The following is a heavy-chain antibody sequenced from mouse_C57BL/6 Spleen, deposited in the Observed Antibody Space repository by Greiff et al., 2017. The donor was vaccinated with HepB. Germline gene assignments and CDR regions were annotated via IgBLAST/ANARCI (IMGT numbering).Heavy chain of an antibody. D-gene: IGHD2-3*01. CDR2: IHPNSGST. J-gene: IGHJ3*01. V-gene: IGHV1-64*01. Sequence: VQLQQPGAELVKPGASVKLSCKASGYTFTSYWMHWVKQRPGQGLEWIGMIHPNSGSTNYNEKFKSKATLTVDKSSSTAYMQLSSLTSEDSAVYFTVYDDYERGCAYWGQETLVTVSA. CDR1: GYTFTSYW. CDR3: VYDDYERGCAY.